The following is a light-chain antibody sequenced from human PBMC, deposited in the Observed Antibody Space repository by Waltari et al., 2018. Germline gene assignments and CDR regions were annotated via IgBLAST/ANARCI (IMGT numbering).Light chain of an antibody. CDR2: DAS. CDR3: QQYHNWPPLT. CDR1: QRIASD. J-gene: IGKJ4*01. Sequence: STRARQRIASDLAWYQQKPDQAPRLLIYDASTRATGVPARFSGSGSGTEFTLTISSLQSEDSAVYYCQQYHNWPPLTFGGGTKVEIK. V-gene: IGKV3-15*01.